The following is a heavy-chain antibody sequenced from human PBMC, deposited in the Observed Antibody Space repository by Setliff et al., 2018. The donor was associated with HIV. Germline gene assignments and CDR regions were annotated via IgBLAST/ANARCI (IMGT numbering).Heavy chain of an antibody. CDR2: MNPNSGNT. Sequence: GASVKVSCKASGYIFTSYDINWARQATGQGLEWMGWMNPNSGNTGYAQKLQGRVTITRNTSINTAYMELSSLRSEDTAVYYCARGYLISGTQKSYYMDVWGKGTTVTVSS. CDR3: ARGYLISGTQKSYYMDV. J-gene: IGHJ6*03. D-gene: IGHD1-26*01. V-gene: IGHV1-8*03. CDR1: GYIFTSYD.